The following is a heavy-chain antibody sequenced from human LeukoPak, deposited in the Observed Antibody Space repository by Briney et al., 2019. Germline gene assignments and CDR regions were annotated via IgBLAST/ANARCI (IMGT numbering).Heavy chain of an antibody. CDR2: INPSGGST. CDR1: GYTFTSYY. V-gene: IGHV1-46*01. CDR3: ARVGARIVGASSWFDP. J-gene: IGHJ5*02. Sequence: ASVKVSCKASGYTFTSYYMHWVRQTPGQGLEWMGIINPSGGSTSYAQKFQGRVTMTRDTSTSTVYMELSSLRSEDTAVYYCARVGARIVGASSWFDPWGQGTLVTVSS. D-gene: IGHD1-26*01.